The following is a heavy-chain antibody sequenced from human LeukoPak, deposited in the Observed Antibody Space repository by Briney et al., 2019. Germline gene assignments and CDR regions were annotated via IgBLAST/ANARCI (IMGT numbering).Heavy chain of an antibody. CDR3: ARLLNARVGYAFDI. J-gene: IGHJ3*02. Sequence: PSETLSLTCTVSGGSISSSSYYWGWIRQPPGKGLEWIGSIYYSGSTYYNPSLKSRVTISVDTSKNQFSLQLSSVTAADTAVYYCARLLNARVGYAFDIWGQGTMVTVSS. CDR1: GGSISSSSYY. CDR2: IYYSGST. D-gene: IGHD2-15*01. V-gene: IGHV4-39*01.